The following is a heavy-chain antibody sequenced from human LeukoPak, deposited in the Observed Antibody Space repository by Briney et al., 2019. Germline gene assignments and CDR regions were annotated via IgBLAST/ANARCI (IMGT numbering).Heavy chain of an antibody. CDR1: GYTFTSYG. CDR3: ARDLHVGRGLWFGELYY. Sequence: ASVKVSCKASGYTFTSYGISWVRQAPGQGLEWMGWISAYNGNTNYAQTLQGRVTMTTDTSTSTAYMELRSLRSDDTAVYYCARDLHVGRGLWFGELYYWGQGTLVTVSS. J-gene: IGHJ4*02. CDR2: ISAYNGNT. D-gene: IGHD3-10*01. V-gene: IGHV1-18*01.